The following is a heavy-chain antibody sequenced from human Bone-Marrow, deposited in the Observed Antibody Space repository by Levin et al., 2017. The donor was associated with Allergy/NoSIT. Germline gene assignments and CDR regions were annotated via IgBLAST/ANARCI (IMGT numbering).Heavy chain of an antibody. CDR1: GFTFSGYA. CDR2: ISFDGNNK. CDR3: ARAPELFGPHFFDH. Sequence: GESLKISCAASGFTFSGYAMHWVRQAPGKGLEWVALISFDGNNKSYADSLRGRFTISRDNSKDTVVLEMNSLRAEDTAVYFCARAPELFGPHFFDHWGQGTLVTVSS. J-gene: IGHJ4*02. D-gene: IGHD1-7*01. V-gene: IGHV3-30*03.